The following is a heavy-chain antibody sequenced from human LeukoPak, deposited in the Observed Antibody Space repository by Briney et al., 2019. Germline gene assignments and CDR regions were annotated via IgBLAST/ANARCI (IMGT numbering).Heavy chain of an antibody. CDR1: GGSISSYY. Sequence: SETLSLTCTVSGGSISSYYWSWLRQPPGKGLEWLGYIYYSGSTNYNPSLKSRVTISVDTSKNQFSLKLSSVTAADTAVYYCARDGLYSSSWYRDDAFDIWGQGTMVTVSS. J-gene: IGHJ3*02. CDR2: IYYSGST. CDR3: ARDGLYSSSWYRDDAFDI. D-gene: IGHD6-13*01. V-gene: IGHV4-59*12.